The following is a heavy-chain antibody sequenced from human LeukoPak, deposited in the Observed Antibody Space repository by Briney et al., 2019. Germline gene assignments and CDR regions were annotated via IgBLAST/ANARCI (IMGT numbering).Heavy chain of an antibody. V-gene: IGHV3-30*18. CDR1: GFIFSNYG. Sequence: GGSLRLSCAASGFIFSNYGMHWVRQAPGKGLEWVAVMSYDGSGKYYADSVKGRFTISRDNSKNTLYLQMNSLRSEDTAVYYCAKDQPYFDYWGQGTLVTVSS. CDR2: MSYDGSGK. J-gene: IGHJ4*02. CDR3: AKDQPYFDY.